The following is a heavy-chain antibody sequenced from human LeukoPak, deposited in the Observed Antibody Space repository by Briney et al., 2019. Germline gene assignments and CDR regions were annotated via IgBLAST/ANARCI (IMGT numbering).Heavy chain of an antibody. CDR2: ISWDGGST. CDR3: AKGAGSYYSPGDY. Sequence: PGGSLRLSCAASGFTFDDYAMHWVRHAPGKGLEWVSLISWDGGSTYYADSVKGRFTISRDNSKNSLYLQMNSLRAEDTALYYCAKGAGSYYSPGDYWGQGTLVTVSS. D-gene: IGHD3-10*01. V-gene: IGHV3-43D*03. J-gene: IGHJ4*02. CDR1: GFTFDDYA.